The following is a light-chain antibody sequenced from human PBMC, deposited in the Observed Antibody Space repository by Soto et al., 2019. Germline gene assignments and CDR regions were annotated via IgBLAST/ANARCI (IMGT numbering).Light chain of an antibody. V-gene: IGKV1-9*01. J-gene: IGKJ2*01. CDR1: QCIRYY. CDR2: AAS. CDR3: HQVNSYPHT. Sequence: IQVTQSPSSLSASVGDRVTITCRASQCIRYYLGLYQQKPGKAPKLLIYAASRLQSRVPSRFSGSGFGTAFTLTICGLQPEDFATYYCHQVNSYPHTLGQGTKMEIK.